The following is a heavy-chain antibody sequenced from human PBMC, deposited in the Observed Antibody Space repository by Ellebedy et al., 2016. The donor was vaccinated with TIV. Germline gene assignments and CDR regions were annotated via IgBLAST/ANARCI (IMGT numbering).Heavy chain of an antibody. CDR3: ARDRWSLGPYSSSWYPGDDAFDI. V-gene: IGHV3-23*01. CDR2: ISGSGGST. D-gene: IGHD6-13*01. J-gene: IGHJ3*02. CDR1: GFTFSSYA. Sequence: GESLKISCAASGFTFSSYAMSWVRQAPGKGLEWVSTISGSGGSTYYADSVKGRFTISRDNSKNTLYLQMNSLRAEDTAVYYCARDRWSLGPYSSSWYPGDDAFDIWGQGTMVTVSS.